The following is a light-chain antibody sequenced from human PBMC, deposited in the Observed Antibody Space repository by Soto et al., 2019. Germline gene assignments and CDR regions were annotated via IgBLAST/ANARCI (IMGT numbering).Light chain of an antibody. CDR3: QQYSAKWS. J-gene: IGKJ1*01. V-gene: IGKV1-5*03. Sequence: DIQMTQSPSTLSASVGDRVTITCRASESISSWLAWFQQKPGKAPKLLIQKASILESGVPSRFSGSESGTEFTLPVSSLQPDDFATYFCQQYSAKWSFGQGTKVEI. CDR2: KAS. CDR1: ESISSW.